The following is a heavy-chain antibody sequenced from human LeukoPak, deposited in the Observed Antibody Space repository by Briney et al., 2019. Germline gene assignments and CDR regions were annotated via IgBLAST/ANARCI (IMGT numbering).Heavy chain of an antibody. CDR3: ARVTGPTSTVVRGVIIPAFDY. V-gene: IGHV3-30*02. Sequence: GGSLRLSCAASGFTFSRYGMHWVRQAPVKGLEWVAFIRFDGSTKFCADSVKGRCTISRDNSKNILYLQMNSLRAEDTAVYYCARVTGPTSTVVRGVIIPAFDYWGQGTLVTVSS. J-gene: IGHJ4*02. CDR2: IRFDGSTK. CDR1: GFTFSRYG. D-gene: IGHD3-10*01.